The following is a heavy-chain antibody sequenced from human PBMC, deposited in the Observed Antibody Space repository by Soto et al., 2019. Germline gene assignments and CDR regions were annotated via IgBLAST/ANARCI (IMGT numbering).Heavy chain of an antibody. CDR2: ISNSGDTI. D-gene: IGHD2-2*01. V-gene: IGHV3-23*01. J-gene: IGHJ6*02. Sequence: EVQLLESGGGLVQPGGSLRLSCVASGFTFSYYTMSWVRQAPGKGLEWVSGISNSGDTIYYADSVKGRFTISRDNFKIALYLQLYSLRAGDAAVYYCAVPVPAPAPEDYCDIDVCGHGTTVTVSS. CDR1: GFTFSYYT. CDR3: AVPVPAPAPEDYCDIDV.